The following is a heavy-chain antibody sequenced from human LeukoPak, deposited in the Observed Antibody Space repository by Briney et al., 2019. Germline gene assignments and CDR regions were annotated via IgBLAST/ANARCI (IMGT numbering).Heavy chain of an antibody. V-gene: IGHV5-51*01. Sequence: GESLKISCKGSGYSFTSYWIGWVRQMPGEGLEWMGIIHPGDSDTRYSPSFQGQVTISADKSINTAYLQWSSLKASDTAMYYCARHGPGFTSSPGPDYWGQGTLVTVSS. D-gene: IGHD3-10*01. CDR2: IHPGDSDT. CDR3: ARHGPGFTSSPGPDY. CDR1: GYSFTSYW. J-gene: IGHJ4*02.